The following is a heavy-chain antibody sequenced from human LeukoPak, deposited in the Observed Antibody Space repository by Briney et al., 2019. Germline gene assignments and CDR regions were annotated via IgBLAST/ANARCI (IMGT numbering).Heavy chain of an antibody. CDR1: GFTFSTYV. D-gene: IGHD2-8*01. V-gene: IGHV3-30*18. J-gene: IGHJ4*02. Sequence: GGSLRLSCAASGFTFSTYVLHWVRQAPGKGLEWVAVISHDGSEKYYADSVKGRFTFSRDNSKNTLYLQMNSLRAEDTAVYYCAKEYCTTTNCLGDWGLGTLVTVSS. CDR2: ISHDGSEK. CDR3: AKEYCTTTNCLGD.